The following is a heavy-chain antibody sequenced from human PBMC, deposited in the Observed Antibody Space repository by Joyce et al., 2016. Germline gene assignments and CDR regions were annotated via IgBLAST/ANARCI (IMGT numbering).Heavy chain of an antibody. CDR1: GDTLKNIG. J-gene: IGHJ4*02. CDR3: AKVGGYGDYGFFDS. V-gene: IGHV1-69*18. Sequence: QVQLVQSGAEVQKPGSSVKISCKASGDTLKNIGCSWVRQTPGQGLEWMGNILPAFASVKFAQKLQGRVSITADEAMSTAYMELTRLTSEDTAVYYCAKVGGYGDYGFFDSWGQGTLVTVSS. CDR2: ILPAFASV. D-gene: IGHD4-17*01.